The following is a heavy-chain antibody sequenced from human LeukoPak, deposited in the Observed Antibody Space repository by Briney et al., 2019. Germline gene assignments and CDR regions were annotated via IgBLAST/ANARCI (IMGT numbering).Heavy chain of an antibody. CDR1: GFTFSSYS. V-gene: IGHV3-21*01. D-gene: IGHD3-9*01. Sequence: GGSLRLSCAASGFTFSSYSMNWVRQAPGKGLEWVSSISSSSSYIYYADSVKGRFTISRDNSKNTLYLQMNSLRAEDTAVYYCARVVSPKYYDILTGYYQNWGQGTLVTVSS. CDR3: ARVVSPKYYDILTGYYQN. J-gene: IGHJ4*02. CDR2: ISSSSSYI.